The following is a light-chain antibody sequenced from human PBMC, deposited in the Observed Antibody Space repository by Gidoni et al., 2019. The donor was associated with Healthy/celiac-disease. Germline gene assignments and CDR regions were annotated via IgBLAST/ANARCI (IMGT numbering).Light chain of an antibody. CDR3: HQRSNWIT. CDR1: QSVCSS. J-gene: IGKJ5*01. V-gene: IGKV3-11*01. Sequence: VMTQSPATLSLSPGATATLSCRASQSVCSSLAWTQQTPGQAPRLLVSDAPNTATGIPASFSGSGSGTDFTLTISRLEPEDFAFYYWHQRSNWITFXQXTRLEIK. CDR2: DAP.